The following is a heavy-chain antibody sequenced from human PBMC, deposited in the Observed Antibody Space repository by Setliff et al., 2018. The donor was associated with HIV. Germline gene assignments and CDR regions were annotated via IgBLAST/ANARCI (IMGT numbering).Heavy chain of an antibody. CDR3: AREEYTQYYFDY. CDR1: GFTFSSYG. D-gene: IGHD6-6*01. Sequence: GGPLRLSCAASGFTFSSYGMHWVRQAPGKGLEWVAVIWSDGNNKYYADSVKGRFTISRDNSKKTLYLQMNSLRAEDTAVYYCAREEYTQYYFDYWGQGTLVTV. CDR2: IWSDGNNK. J-gene: IGHJ4*02. V-gene: IGHV3-33*01.